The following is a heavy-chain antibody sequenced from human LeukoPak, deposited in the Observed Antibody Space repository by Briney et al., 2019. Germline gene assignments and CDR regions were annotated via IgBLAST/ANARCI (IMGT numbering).Heavy chain of an antibody. CDR1: GYTFTGYY. V-gene: IGHV1-2*02. J-gene: IGHJ4*02. CDR3: ARVYSMTVVDRRAYSLAY. D-gene: IGHD3-22*01. CDR2: INPNTGGT. Sequence: GASVKVSCKTAGYTFTGYYLHWVRQAPGQGLEWMVRINPNTGGTNFAQMFQGRVTMTRDTSINTAYMELSRLRSDDTAVYYCARVYSMTVVDRRAYSLAYWGQGTLVTVSS.